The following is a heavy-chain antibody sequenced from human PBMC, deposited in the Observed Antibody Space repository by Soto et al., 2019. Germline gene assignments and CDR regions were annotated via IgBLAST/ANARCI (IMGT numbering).Heavy chain of an antibody. V-gene: IGHV3-30-3*01. J-gene: IGHJ3*02. CDR3: ARGNTAAGKTQAFDI. CDR2: ISYDGSNK. CDR1: GFTFSSYA. D-gene: IGHD6-13*01. Sequence: SCAASGFTFSSYAMHWVRQAPGKGLEWVAVISYDGSNKYYADSVKGRFTISRDNSKNTLYLQMNSLRAEDTAVYYCARGNTAAGKTQAFDIWGQGTMVTVSS.